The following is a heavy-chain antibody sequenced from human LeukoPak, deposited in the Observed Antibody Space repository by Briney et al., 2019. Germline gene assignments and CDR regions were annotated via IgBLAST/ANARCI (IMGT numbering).Heavy chain of an antibody. CDR3: ARNLYYDSSGYYEDGAFDI. Sequence: GGSLRLSCAASGFTFSSYSMNWVRQAPGKGLEWVSSISSSSSYIYYADSVKGRFTISRDNAKNSLYLQMNSLRAEDTAVYYCARNLYYDSSGYYEDGAFDIWGQGTMVTVSS. CDR2: ISSSSSYI. D-gene: IGHD3-22*01. V-gene: IGHV3-21*01. CDR1: GFTFSSYS. J-gene: IGHJ3*02.